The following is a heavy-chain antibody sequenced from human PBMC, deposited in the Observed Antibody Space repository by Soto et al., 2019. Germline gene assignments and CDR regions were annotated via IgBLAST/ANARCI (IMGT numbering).Heavy chain of an antibody. V-gene: IGHV1-58*02. Sequence: GASVKVSCKASGFTFTSSAMQWVRQARGQRLEWIGWIVVGSGNTNYAQKFQERVTITRDMSTSTAYMELSSLRSEDTAVYYCAAEALYYYDSSGYFSPRMDVWGQGTTVTVSS. D-gene: IGHD3-22*01. CDR1: GFTFTSSA. CDR2: IVVGSGNT. J-gene: IGHJ6*02. CDR3: AAEALYYYDSSGYFSPRMDV.